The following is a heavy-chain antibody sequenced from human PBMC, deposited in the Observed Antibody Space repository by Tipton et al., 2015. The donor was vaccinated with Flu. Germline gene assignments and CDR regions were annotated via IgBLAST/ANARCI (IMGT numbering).Heavy chain of an antibody. V-gene: IGHV4-39*07. Sequence: TLSLTCTVSGDSISTSGYFWGWIRQSPGKGLEWIGNIYYLGSIYYNPSLKSRVTLSLDTSKNQFSLNLSSMTAADTAVYFCARAAAAALDYWGQGTLVTVSS. CDR2: IYYLGSI. D-gene: IGHD6-13*01. CDR3: ARAAAAALDY. CDR1: GDSISTSGYF. J-gene: IGHJ4*02.